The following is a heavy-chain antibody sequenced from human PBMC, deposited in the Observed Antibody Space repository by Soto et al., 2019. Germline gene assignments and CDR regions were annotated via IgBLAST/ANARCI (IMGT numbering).Heavy chain of an antibody. V-gene: IGHV3-30*03. J-gene: IGHJ4*02. CDR1: GFAFGNYG. Sequence: GGSLRLSCTGSGFAFGNYGFHWVRQAPGKGLEWLGIVSYDGDHQFYADSVRGQITISRDNSNKEVFLQMSNLTRGDTAVYFCARQEDSSTYYRAYYFDYWGQGTLVTVSS. D-gene: IGHD6-19*01. CDR2: VSYDGDHQ. CDR3: ARQEDSSTYYRAYYFDY.